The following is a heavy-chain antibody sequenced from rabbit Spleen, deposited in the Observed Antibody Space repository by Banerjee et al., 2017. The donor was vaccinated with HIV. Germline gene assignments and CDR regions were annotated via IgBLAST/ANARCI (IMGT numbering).Heavy chain of an antibody. Sequence: QSLEESGGDLVKPGASLTLTCTASGVSFSSSSYMCWVRQAPGKGLEWIACIDIGSSGFTYFATWAKGRFTCSKTSSTTVTLQMTRLTAADTATYFCARDTSSSFSSYGMDLWGQGTFVTVS. CDR1: GVSFSSSSY. CDR3: ARDTSSSFSSYGMDL. V-gene: IGHV1S40*01. J-gene: IGHJ6*01. D-gene: IGHD1-1*01. CDR2: IDIGSSGFT.